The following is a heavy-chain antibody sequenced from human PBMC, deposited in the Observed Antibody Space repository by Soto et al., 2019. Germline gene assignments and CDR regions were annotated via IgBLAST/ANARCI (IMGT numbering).Heavy chain of an antibody. J-gene: IGHJ4*02. CDR1: GYTFTSYY. V-gene: IGHV1-46*01. D-gene: IGHD2-15*01. Sequence: QVQLVQSGAEVKKPGASVKVSCKASGYTFTSYYMHWVRQAPGQGLEWMGIINPSGGSTSYAQKFQGRVTMTRDTSTSTVYMELSSLRSEDTAVYYCARVGKYCSGGSCALDYWGQGTLVTVSS. CDR2: INPSGGST. CDR3: ARVGKYCSGGSCALDY.